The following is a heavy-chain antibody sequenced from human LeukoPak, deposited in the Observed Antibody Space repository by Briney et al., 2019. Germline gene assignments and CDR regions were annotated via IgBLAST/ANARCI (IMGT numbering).Heavy chain of an antibody. CDR1: GGSTSSDH. V-gene: IGHV4-59*08. J-gene: IGHJ4*02. Sequence: SETLSLTCTVSGGSTSSDHWSWIRQPPEKGLEWIGCISYRGSTNYNPSLKSRVTISVDTSKKHFSLKLTSVTAADTGVYYCARGRGLGVITPYSDSWGQGTLITVSS. CDR3: ARGRGLGVITPYSDS. D-gene: IGHD3-16*02. CDR2: ISYRGST.